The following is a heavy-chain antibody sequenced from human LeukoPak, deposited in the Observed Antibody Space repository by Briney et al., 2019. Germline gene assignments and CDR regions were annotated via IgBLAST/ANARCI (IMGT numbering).Heavy chain of an antibody. D-gene: IGHD3-10*01. V-gene: IGHV7-4-1*02. CDR3: ARGRYYYGSGSPRVSLDY. CDR1: GYTFTGYY. CDR2: INTKTWNP. Sequence: ASVKVSCKASGYTFTGYYIHWVRQAPGQGLEWMGWINTKTWNPTYAQDFTGHFVFSLDTSVSTAYLQINSLKADDTAMYYCARGRYYYGSGSPRVSLDYWGQGTLVTVSS. J-gene: IGHJ4*02.